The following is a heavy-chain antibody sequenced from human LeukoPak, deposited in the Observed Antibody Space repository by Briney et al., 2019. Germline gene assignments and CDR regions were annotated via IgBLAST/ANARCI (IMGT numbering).Heavy chain of an antibody. CDR3: AREELLWFGELYYFDY. CDR1: GFTFSSYS. D-gene: IGHD3-10*01. Sequence: GGSLRLSCAASGFTFSSYSMNWVRQAPGKGLEWVSYISSSSSTIYYADSVKGRFTISRDNAKNSLYLQMNSLRAEDTAVYYCAREELLWFGELYYFDYWGQGTLVTVSS. CDR2: ISSSSSTI. J-gene: IGHJ4*02. V-gene: IGHV3-48*01.